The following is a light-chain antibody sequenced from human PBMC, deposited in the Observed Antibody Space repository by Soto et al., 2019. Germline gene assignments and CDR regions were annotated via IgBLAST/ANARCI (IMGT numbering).Light chain of an antibody. J-gene: IGLJ2*01. V-gene: IGLV2-14*01. CDR2: EVN. CDR1: SSDVGGYKY. Sequence: QLVLTQPASVSGSPGQSITISCTGTSSDVGGYKYVSWYQLHPDKAPKLMIYEVNNRPSGVSNRCSGYKSGNTASLSISGLQAEDEADYYCSSDASGGTYVLFGGGTKLTVL. CDR3: SSDASGGTYVL.